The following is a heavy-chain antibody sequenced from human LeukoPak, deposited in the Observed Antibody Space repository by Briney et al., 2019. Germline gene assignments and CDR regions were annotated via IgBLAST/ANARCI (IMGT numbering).Heavy chain of an antibody. J-gene: IGHJ4*02. CDR1: GFTFSDYN. CDR3: ARNPPEGGYLAS. V-gene: IGHV3-48*01. D-gene: IGHD3-22*01. CDR2: ISSSGTTI. Sequence: GGSLRLSCAASGFTFSDYNMNWVRQAPGKGLEWISYISSSGTTIFYGDSVKGRFIISRDNAKNSLYLQMNSLRAEDTAVYYCARNPPEGGYLASWGQGTLVTVSS.